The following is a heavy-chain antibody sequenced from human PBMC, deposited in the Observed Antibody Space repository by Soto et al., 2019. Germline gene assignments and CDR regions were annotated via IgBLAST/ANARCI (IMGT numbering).Heavy chain of an antibody. CDR1: GFTFSDYY. J-gene: IGHJ4*02. Sequence: QVQLVQSGGGLVKPGGSLRLSCAASGFTFSDYYMSWIRQAPGKGLEGVSYISGSGRTIYYADSVNGRFTISRDNDKNSLYLPMNSLRAEETAVYYCARDLSVVVLAATPVYWGQGTLVTVSS. CDR2: ISGSGRTI. D-gene: IGHD2-15*01. V-gene: IGHV3-11*01. CDR3: ARDLSVVVLAATPVY.